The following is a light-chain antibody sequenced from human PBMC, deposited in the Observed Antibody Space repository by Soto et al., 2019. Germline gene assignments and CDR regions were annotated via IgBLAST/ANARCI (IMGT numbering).Light chain of an antibody. CDR2: WAS. CDR3: KQYYSTPPLT. CDR1: QSVLYSSNNKNY. V-gene: IGKV4-1*01. J-gene: IGKJ4*01. Sequence: DIVMTQSPDSLAVSLGERATINCKSSQSVLYSSNNKNYLAWYQQKPGQPSKLLIYWASTRESGVPDRFSGSRSGTDFTLTISSLQAEDVAVYYCKQYYSTPPLTFGGGTKVEIK.